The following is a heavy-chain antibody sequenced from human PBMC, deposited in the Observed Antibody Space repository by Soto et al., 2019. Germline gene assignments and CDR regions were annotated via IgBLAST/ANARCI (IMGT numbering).Heavy chain of an antibody. CDR1: GDGINSYA. Sequence: ASVKVSCKASGDGINSYAISWVRQAPGQGLEWMGGIIPGFGTGNYAQNFQGRVSITADEFSNTAYMELSSLRSEDTAIYYCARWASRCRDSNCYTALDFWGQGTLVTVSS. D-gene: IGHD3-22*01. V-gene: IGHV1-69*13. CDR2: IIPGFGTG. CDR3: ARWASRCRDSNCYTALDF. J-gene: IGHJ4*02.